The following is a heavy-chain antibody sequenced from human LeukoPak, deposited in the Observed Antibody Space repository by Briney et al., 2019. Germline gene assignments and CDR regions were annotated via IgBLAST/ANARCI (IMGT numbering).Heavy chain of an antibody. V-gene: IGHV4-30-2*01. Sequence: SQTLSLTCAVSGGSISSGGYYWSWIRQPPGKGLEWIGEINHSGSTNYNPSLKSRVTVSVDTSKNQFSLKLSSVTAADTAVYYCARSSRDGYNDYWGQGTLVTVSS. CDR1: GGSISSGGYY. CDR3: ARSSRDGYNDY. D-gene: IGHD5-24*01. CDR2: INHSGST. J-gene: IGHJ4*02.